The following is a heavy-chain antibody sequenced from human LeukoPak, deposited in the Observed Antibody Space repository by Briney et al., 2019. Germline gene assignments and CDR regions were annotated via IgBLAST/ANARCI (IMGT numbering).Heavy chain of an antibody. CDR2: IKSKTAGGTT. CDR3: TTDKLWELTDYWGNFDY. Sequence: GGSLRLSCAASGFTFSSAWMSWVRQAPGKGLEWVGRIKSKTAGGTTDYAAPVKGRFNISRDDSKNTLYLQMNSLKTEDTAVYYCTTDKLWELTDYWGNFDYWGQGSLVTVSS. V-gene: IGHV3-15*01. J-gene: IGHJ4*02. CDR1: GFTFSSAW. D-gene: IGHD1-26*01.